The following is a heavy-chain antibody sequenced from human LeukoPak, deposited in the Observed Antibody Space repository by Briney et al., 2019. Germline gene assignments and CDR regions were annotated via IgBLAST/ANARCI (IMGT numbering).Heavy chain of an antibody. Sequence: GGSLRLSCAASGFTFSSYGMHWVRQAPGKGLEWVAFIRYDGSNKYYADSVKGRFTISRDNSKNTLYLQMNSLRAEDTAVYYCAKDPYYYGSGKYYFDYWGQGTLVTVSS. CDR2: IRYDGSNK. CDR1: GFTFSSYG. CDR3: AKDPYYYGSGKYYFDY. D-gene: IGHD3-10*01. V-gene: IGHV3-30*02. J-gene: IGHJ4*02.